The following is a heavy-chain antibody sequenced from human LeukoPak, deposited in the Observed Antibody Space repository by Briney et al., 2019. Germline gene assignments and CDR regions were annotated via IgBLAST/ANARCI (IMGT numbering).Heavy chain of an antibody. Sequence: GGSLRLSCTASGFTFGDYAMSWFRQAPGKGLEWVGFIRSKAYGGTTEYAASVKGIFTISRDDSKSIAYLQMNSLKTEDTAVYYCTRSASRSRGYSYGDFDYWGQGTLVTVSS. V-gene: IGHV3-49*03. J-gene: IGHJ4*02. D-gene: IGHD5-18*01. CDR2: IRSKAYGGTT. CDR1: GFTFGDYA. CDR3: TRSASRSRGYSYGDFDY.